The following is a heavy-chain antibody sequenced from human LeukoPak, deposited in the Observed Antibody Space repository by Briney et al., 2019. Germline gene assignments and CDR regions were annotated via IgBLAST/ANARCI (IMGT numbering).Heavy chain of an antibody. CDR3: ARGLKGPPSIAAAAGWFDP. V-gene: IGHV4-61*10. CDR1: GGSISSGSYY. J-gene: IGHJ5*02. D-gene: IGHD6-13*01. Sequence: SETLSLTCTVSGGSISSGSYYWSWIRQPAGKGLEWIGEINHSGSTNYNPSLKSRVTISVDTSKNQFSLKLSSVTAADTAVYYCARGLKGPPSIAAAAGWFDPWGQGTLVTVSS. CDR2: INHSGST.